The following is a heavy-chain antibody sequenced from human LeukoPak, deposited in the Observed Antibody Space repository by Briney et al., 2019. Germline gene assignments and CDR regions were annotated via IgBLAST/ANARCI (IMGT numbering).Heavy chain of an antibody. J-gene: IGHJ5*02. V-gene: IGHV1-46*01. CDR3: ARGLGSESYYGS. CDR1: GGTFSSYA. Sequence: ASVKVSCKASGGTFSSYAISWVRQAPGQGLEWMGIINPSGGSPTYAQKFQGRLTMTRDTSTSTVYMELSSLRSEDTAVYYCARGLGSESYYGSWGQGTLVTVSS. D-gene: IGHD3-10*01. CDR2: INPSGGSP.